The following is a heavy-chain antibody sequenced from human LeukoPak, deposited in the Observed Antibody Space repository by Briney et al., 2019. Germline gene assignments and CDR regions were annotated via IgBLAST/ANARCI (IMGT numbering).Heavy chain of an antibody. CDR2: IIPISGAP. J-gene: IGHJ4*02. D-gene: IGHD2-15*01. Sequence: SVKVSCKASGGTFSSYAFSWVRQAPGQGLEWMGGIIPISGAPNYAQKFQGRVTITTDESTTTAYMELSSLRFDDTAVYYCARGKDIVVAAAATPFDYWGQGTLVTVSS. V-gene: IGHV1-69*05. CDR1: GGTFSSYA. CDR3: ARGKDIVVAAAATPFDY.